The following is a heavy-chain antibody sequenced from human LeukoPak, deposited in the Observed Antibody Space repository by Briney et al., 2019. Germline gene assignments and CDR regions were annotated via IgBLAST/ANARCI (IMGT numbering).Heavy chain of an antibody. D-gene: IGHD3-16*01. CDR1: GGSFSGCY. CDR2: INHSGST. V-gene: IGHV4-34*01. CDR3: TRANGYGFIDY. J-gene: IGHJ4*02. Sequence: SETLSLTCAVYGGSFSGCYWSWIRQPPGKGLEWIGEINHSGSTNYNPSLKSRVTISVDTSKNQFSLNLFSVTAADTAMYYCTRANGYGFIDYWGQGTLVTVSS.